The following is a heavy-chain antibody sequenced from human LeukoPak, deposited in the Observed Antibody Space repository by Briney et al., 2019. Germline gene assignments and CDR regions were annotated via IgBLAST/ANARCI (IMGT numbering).Heavy chain of an antibody. CDR2: ISGSGGST. Sequence: GGSLRLSCAASGFTFSSYAMSWVRQAPGKGLEWVSAISGSGGSTYYADSVKGRFTISRDNSKNTLYLQMNSLRAEDTAVYYCAEIGTYDSSGYYYDYWGQGTLVTVSS. V-gene: IGHV3-23*01. D-gene: IGHD3-22*01. CDR3: AEIGTYDSSGYYYDY. CDR1: GFTFSSYA. J-gene: IGHJ4*02.